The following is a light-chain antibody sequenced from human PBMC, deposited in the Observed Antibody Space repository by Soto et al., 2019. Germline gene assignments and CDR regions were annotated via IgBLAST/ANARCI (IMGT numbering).Light chain of an antibody. V-gene: IGLV2-14*01. CDR3: NSYRTVSTYV. CDR2: DVG. J-gene: IGLJ1*01. Sequence: QSALTQPASVSGSPGQSITIACTGTSSDLGGYNFVSWYQQHPGKAPKLLLYDVGNRPSGVSNRFSGSKSGNTASLAISGLQAEDEAHYYCNSYRTVSTYVFGTGTKVTVL. CDR1: SSDLGGYNF.